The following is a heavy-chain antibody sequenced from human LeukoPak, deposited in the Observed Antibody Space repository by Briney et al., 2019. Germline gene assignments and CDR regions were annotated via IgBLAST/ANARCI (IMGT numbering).Heavy chain of an antibody. CDR2: INHSGST. Sequence: PSETLSLTCAVYGGSFSGYYWSWIRQPPGKGLEWIGEINHSGSTNYNPSLKSRVTISVDTSKNQFSLKLSSVTAADTAVYYCARATYYYDSSGYRMNWFDPWGQGTLVTVSS. CDR3: ARATYYYDSSGYRMNWFDP. CDR1: GGSFSGYY. D-gene: IGHD3-22*01. V-gene: IGHV4-34*01. J-gene: IGHJ5*02.